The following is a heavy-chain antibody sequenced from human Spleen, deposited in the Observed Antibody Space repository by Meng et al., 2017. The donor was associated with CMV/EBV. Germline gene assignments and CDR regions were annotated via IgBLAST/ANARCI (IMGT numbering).Heavy chain of an antibody. CDR1: GGTFSSYA. Sequence: SVKVSCKASGGTFSSYAISWVRQAPGQGLEWMGGIIPIFGTANYAQKFQGRVTVTTDESTSTAYMELSSLRSEDTAVYYCARGAGYHYYYGMDVWGQGTTVTVSS. V-gene: IGHV1-69*05. CDR2: IIPIFGTA. CDR3: ARGAGYHYYYGMDV. J-gene: IGHJ6*02. D-gene: IGHD3-9*01.